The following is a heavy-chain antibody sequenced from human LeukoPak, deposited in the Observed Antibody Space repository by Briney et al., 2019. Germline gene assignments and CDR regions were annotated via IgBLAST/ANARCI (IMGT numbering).Heavy chain of an antibody. CDR1: GGSISSSSYY. Sequence: SETLSLTCTVSGGSISSSSYYWGWIRQPPGRGLEWIGSIYYSGSTYYNPSLKSRVTISVDTSKNQFSLKLSSVTAADTAAYYCAREYCSSTSCYTDYWGQGTLVTVSS. V-gene: IGHV4-39*07. D-gene: IGHD2-2*02. J-gene: IGHJ4*02. CDR2: IYYSGST. CDR3: AREYCSSTSCYTDY.